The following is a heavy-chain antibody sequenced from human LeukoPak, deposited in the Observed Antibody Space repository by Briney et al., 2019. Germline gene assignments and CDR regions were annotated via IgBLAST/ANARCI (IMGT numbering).Heavy chain of an antibody. CDR2: ISSSGSTI. Sequence: GGSLRLSCAASGFTFSSYEMNWVRQAPGKGLEWVGYISSSGSTIYYADSVSGRFTISSDNAKNSLYLQMNSLRAEDTAVYYCARAVGTWIQLWSPNYYYGMDVWGQGTTVTVSS. V-gene: IGHV3-48*03. CDR1: GFTFSSYE. CDR3: ARAVGTWIQLWSPNYYYGMDV. J-gene: IGHJ6*02. D-gene: IGHD5-18*01.